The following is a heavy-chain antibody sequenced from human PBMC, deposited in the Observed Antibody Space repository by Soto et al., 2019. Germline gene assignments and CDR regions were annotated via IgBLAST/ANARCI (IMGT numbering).Heavy chain of an antibody. CDR3: ARVLRGVVNWFDP. D-gene: IGHD3-10*01. CDR1: GDTFTNFG. CDR2: IATYNSNR. Sequence: HLVQSGPEVKKPGASVTVSCKTSGDTFTNFGLSWVRQAPGQGLEWMGWIATYNSNRNYAQKFQGRLTLTTDTATSTAYMELKSLGYDDTAVYYCARVLRGVVNWFDPWGQGTLVTVSS. J-gene: IGHJ5*02. V-gene: IGHV1-18*01.